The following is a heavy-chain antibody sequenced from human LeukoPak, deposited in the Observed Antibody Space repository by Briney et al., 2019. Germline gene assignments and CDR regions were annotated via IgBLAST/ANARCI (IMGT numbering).Heavy chain of an antibody. D-gene: IGHD7-27*01. J-gene: IGHJ6*03. V-gene: IGHV1-8*01. CDR2: MNPNSGNA. Sequence: ASVKVSCKASGYTFTSYDINWVRQATGQGLEWMGWMNPNSGNAGYAQKFQGRVTMTRNTSISTAYMELSSLRSEDTAVYYCARGINWGASRHMDVWGKGTTVTVSS. CDR3: ARGINWGASRHMDV. CDR1: GYTFTSYD.